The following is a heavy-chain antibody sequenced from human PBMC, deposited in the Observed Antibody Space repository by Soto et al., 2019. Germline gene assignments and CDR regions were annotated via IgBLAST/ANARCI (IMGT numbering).Heavy chain of an antibody. CDR1: GYTFTSYA. J-gene: IGHJ5*02. V-gene: IGHV1-3*01. CDR3: ARDSSGWYRWFDP. D-gene: IGHD6-19*01. CDR2: INAGNGNT. Sequence: QVQLVQSGAEVKKPGASVKVSCKASGYTFTSYAMHWVRQAPGQRLEWMGWINAGNGNTKYSQKFQGRVTITRDTSASTAYMELSSLRSEDTAVYYCARDSSGWYRWFDPWGQGTLVTVSS.